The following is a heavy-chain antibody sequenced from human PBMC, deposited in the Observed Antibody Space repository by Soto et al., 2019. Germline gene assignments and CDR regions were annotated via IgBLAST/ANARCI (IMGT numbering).Heavy chain of an antibody. J-gene: IGHJ6*02. V-gene: IGHV1-8*01. CDR3: AGGRTVTTDYYYGRDG. D-gene: IGHD4-17*01. Sequence: ASVKVSCKASGYTFTSYDINWVRQATGQGLEWMGWMNPNSGNTGYAQKFQGRVTMTRNTSISTAYMELSSLRSEDTAVYYCAGGRTVTTDYYYGRDGWGQGTAVTVSS. CDR2: MNPNSGNT. CDR1: GYTFTSYD.